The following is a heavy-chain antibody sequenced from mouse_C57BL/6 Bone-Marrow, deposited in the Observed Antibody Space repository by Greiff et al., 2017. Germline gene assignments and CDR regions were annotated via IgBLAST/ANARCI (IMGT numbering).Heavy chain of an antibody. Sequence: QDQLQQSGAELVKPGASVKLSCKASGYTFTSYWMHWVKQRPGQGLEWIGMIHPNSGSTNYNEKFKSKATLTVDKSSSTAYMQLSSLTSEDSAVYYCARNGYYYGSSWFAYWGQGTLVTVSA. V-gene: IGHV1-64*01. CDR1: GYTFTSYW. D-gene: IGHD1-1*01. CDR2: IHPNSGST. CDR3: ARNGYYYGSSWFAY. J-gene: IGHJ3*01.